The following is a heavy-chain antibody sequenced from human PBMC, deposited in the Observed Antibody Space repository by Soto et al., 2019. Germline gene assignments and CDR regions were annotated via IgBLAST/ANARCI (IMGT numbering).Heavy chain of an antibody. Sequence: EVQLVESGGGLVQPGGSLRLSCAASGFTFSSYWMHWVRQAPGKGLVWVSRINSDGSSTSYADSVKGRFTISRDNAKYTLYLQMNSLRAEDTAVYYCAVAVAGPTAIGYWGQGTLVTVSS. CDR3: AVAVAGPTAIGY. V-gene: IGHV3-74*01. CDR1: GFTFSSYW. D-gene: IGHD6-19*01. CDR2: INSDGSST. J-gene: IGHJ4*02.